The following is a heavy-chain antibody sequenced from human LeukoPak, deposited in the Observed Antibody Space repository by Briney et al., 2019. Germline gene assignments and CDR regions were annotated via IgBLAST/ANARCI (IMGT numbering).Heavy chain of an antibody. CDR3: ARDFDTLTGYYWKSFDY. CDR1: GFTFSTYG. Sequence: GGSLRLSCAASGFTFSTYGMHWVRQAPGKGLEWMAVISYDGINKDYADSVKDRFTVPRDNSKNTLYLQMYSLRAEDTAVYFCARDFDTLTGYYWKSFDYWGQGTLVTVSS. V-gene: IGHV3-30*03. CDR2: ISYDGINK. J-gene: IGHJ4*02. D-gene: IGHD3-9*01.